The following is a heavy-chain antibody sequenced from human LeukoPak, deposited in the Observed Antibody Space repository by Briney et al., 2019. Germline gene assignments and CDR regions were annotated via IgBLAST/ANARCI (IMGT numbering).Heavy chain of an antibody. CDR1: GGSISSGDYY. J-gene: IGHJ6*02. Sequence: PSQTLSLTCTVSGGSISSGDYYWSWIRQPPGKGLEWIGYIYYSGSTYYNPSLKSRVTISVDTSKNQSSLKLSSVTAADTAVYYCARVVGFNYYYGMDVWGQGTTVTVSS. CDR3: ARVVGFNYYYGMDV. CDR2: IYYSGST. V-gene: IGHV4-30-4*01. D-gene: IGHD1-26*01.